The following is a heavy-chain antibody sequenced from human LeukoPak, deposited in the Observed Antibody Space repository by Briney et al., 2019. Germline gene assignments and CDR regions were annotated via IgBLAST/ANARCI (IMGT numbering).Heavy chain of an antibody. J-gene: IGHJ4*02. V-gene: IGHV3-7*03. Sequence: GGSLRLSCAASGFTFSSYAMHWVRQVPGKGLEWVANIKQDGREKYYVDSVKGRFTISRDNAKNSLYLQMNSLRAEDTAVYYCARAFYGDYYFDYWGQGTLVTVSS. CDR3: ARAFYGDYYFDY. CDR1: GFTFSSYA. D-gene: IGHD4-17*01. CDR2: IKQDGREK.